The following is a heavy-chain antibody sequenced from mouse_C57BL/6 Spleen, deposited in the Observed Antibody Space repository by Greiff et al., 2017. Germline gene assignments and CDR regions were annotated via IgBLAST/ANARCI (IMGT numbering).Heavy chain of an antibody. CDR1: GFTFSAYR. D-gene: IGHD5-1*01. CDR2: ISSGSSTN. CDR3: AKPHEYARNWFAY. V-gene: IGHV5-17*01. Sequence: EVQRVESGGGLVKPGGSLKLSCAASGFTFSAYRMHWVRQAPEKGLEWVAYISSGSSTNYYADTVKGRFTISRDNAKNTLFLQMTSLRSEDTAMYYCAKPHEYARNWFAYWGQGTLVTVSA. J-gene: IGHJ3*01.